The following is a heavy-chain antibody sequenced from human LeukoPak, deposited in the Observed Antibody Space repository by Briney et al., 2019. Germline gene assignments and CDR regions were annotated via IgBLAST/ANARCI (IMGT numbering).Heavy chain of an antibody. D-gene: IGHD2-15*01. J-gene: IGHJ5*02. CDR1: GYTFTSYG. CDR3: ARGPFPVVAASPYNWFDR. V-gene: IGHV1-18*01. CDR2: ISAYNGNT. Sequence: ASVKVSCTASGYTFTSYGVSWVRQAPGQGLEWMGWISAYNGNTNYAQKLQGRVTMTTDTSTSTAYMELRSLRSDDTAVYYCARGPFPVVAASPYNWFDRWGQGTLVTVSS.